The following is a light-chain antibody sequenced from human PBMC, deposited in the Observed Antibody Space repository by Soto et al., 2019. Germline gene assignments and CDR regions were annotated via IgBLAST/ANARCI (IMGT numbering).Light chain of an antibody. J-gene: IGKJ4*01. CDR2: DAS. CDR3: QQRSHGLT. CDR1: QSVSNY. Sequence: DIVLTQSPATLSLSPGERATLSCRASQSVSNYLAWYQQRPGQAPRLLIYDASNRATGIPARSSGSGSGTDFTLTISSLEPEDFAVYYCQQRSHGLTFGGGTKVDIK. V-gene: IGKV3-11*01.